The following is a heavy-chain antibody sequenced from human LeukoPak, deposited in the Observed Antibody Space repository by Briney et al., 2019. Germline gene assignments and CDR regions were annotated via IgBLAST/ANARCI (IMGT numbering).Heavy chain of an antibody. CDR1: GFTFGDYA. V-gene: IGHV3-49*04. J-gene: IGHJ5*02. CDR3: TKYQLLWGGWFDP. D-gene: IGHD2-2*01. CDR2: IRSKAYGGTT. Sequence: PGGSLRLSCTASGFTFGDYAMSWVRQAPGKGLEWVGFIRSKAYGGTTEYAASVKGRFTISRDDSKSIAYLQMNSLKTEDTAVYYCTKYQLLWGGWFDPWGQGTLSPSPQ.